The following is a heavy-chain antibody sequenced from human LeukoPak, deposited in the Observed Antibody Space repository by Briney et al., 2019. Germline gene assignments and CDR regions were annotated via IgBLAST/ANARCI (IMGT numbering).Heavy chain of an antibody. CDR2: IYYSGRT. J-gene: IGHJ4*02. CDR3: AREGFLDCGGNWIDY. D-gene: IGHD4-23*01. V-gene: IGHV4-39*07. Sequence: WETLSLTCTVSGGSISSSSYYWGWIRQPPGKGLEWNGSIYYSGRTYYNPSHKSRVTISVDTSKNQFSLKLSSVTAADTAVYYCAREGFLDCGGNWIDYWGQGTLVTVSS. CDR1: GGSISSSSYY.